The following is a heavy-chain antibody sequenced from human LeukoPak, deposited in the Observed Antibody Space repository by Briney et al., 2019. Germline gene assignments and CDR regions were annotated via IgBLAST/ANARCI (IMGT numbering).Heavy chain of an antibody. V-gene: IGHV1-2*02. CDR1: GYTFTGYY. Sequence: ASVKVSCKASGYTFTGYYIHWVRQAPGQGLEWMGWVNPNSGGTNYAKKFQGRVTMTRDTSISTAYMELSRLTSDDTAVYYCARESRGSDYDSWGQGTLVTVSS. CDR2: VNPNSGGT. CDR3: ARESRGSDYDS. D-gene: IGHD6-19*01. J-gene: IGHJ4*02.